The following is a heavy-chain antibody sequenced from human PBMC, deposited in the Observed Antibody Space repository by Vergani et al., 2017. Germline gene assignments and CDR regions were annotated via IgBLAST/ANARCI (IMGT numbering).Heavy chain of an antibody. CDR2: IKQDGSEK. Sequence: EVQLVESGGGLVQPGGSLRLSCAASGFTFSSYWMSWVRQAPGKGLEWVANIKQDGSEKYYVDSVKGRFTISRDNAKNSLYLQMNSLRAEDTAVYYCARGXQTPYYYDSSGLDYWGQGTLVTVSS. CDR1: GFTFSSYW. J-gene: IGHJ4*02. CDR3: ARGXQTPYYYDSSGLDY. D-gene: IGHD3-22*01. V-gene: IGHV3-7*01.